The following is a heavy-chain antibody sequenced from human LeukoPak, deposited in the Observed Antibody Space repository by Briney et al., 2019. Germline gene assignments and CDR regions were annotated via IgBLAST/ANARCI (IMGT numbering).Heavy chain of an antibody. CDR2: INPDGRDT. Sequence: PGGSLRLSCAASGFTVSSSFIYWVRQAPGKGLEWVAHINPDGRDTYYVDSVKGRFTISRDNAQNSMYLQMNSLRVEDTAVYYCTSWGDTTAEYFQRWGQGTLVTVSS. V-gene: IGHV3-7*01. D-gene: IGHD2-21*02. J-gene: IGHJ1*01. CDR1: GFTVSSSF. CDR3: TSWGDTTAEYFQR.